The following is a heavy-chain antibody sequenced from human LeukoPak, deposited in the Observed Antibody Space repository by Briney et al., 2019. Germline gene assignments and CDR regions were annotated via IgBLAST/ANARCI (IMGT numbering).Heavy chain of an antibody. CDR3: AKGSFYDSSGYYDY. CDR2: ISWNSGSI. D-gene: IGHD3-22*01. V-gene: IGHV3-9*01. J-gene: IGHJ4*02. Sequence: PGGSLRLSCAASGFTFDDYAMHWVRQAPGKGLEWVSGISWNSGSIGYADSVKGRFTTSRDNAKNSLYLQMNSLRAEDTALYYCAKGSFYDSSGYYDYWGQGTLVTVSS. CDR1: GFTFDDYA.